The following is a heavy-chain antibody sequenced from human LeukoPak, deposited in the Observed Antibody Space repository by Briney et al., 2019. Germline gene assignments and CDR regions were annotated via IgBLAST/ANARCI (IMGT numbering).Heavy chain of an antibody. D-gene: IGHD3-10*01. Sequence: GGSLRLSCAASAFTFSRYWTTWVRQAPGKGLEWVANINEDGSEKYYLDSVRGRFTISRDNAKNSLYLQMDSLRAEDTAVYYCARLFVYGSGAEAFDYWDQGALVTVSS. V-gene: IGHV3-7*01. CDR3: ARLFVYGSGAEAFDY. CDR1: AFTFSRYW. CDR2: INEDGSEK. J-gene: IGHJ4*02.